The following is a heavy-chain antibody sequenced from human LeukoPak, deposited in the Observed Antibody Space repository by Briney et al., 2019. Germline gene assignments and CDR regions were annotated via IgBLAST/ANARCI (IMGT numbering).Heavy chain of an antibody. J-gene: IGHJ5*02. Sequence: GGSLRLSCAASGFTFSSYSMSWVRQAPGKGPEWVANIRQDGSEKNYVDSVRGRFTISRDNAKNSLYLQMNSLRAEDTAVYYCTREGDFWTGFSPNWLDPWGQGTLVTVSS. CDR1: GFTFSSYS. D-gene: IGHD3/OR15-3a*01. CDR2: IRQDGSEK. CDR3: TREGDFWTGFSPNWLDP. V-gene: IGHV3-7*01.